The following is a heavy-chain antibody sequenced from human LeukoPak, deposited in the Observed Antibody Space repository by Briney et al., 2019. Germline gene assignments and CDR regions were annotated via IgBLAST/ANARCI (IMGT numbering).Heavy chain of an antibody. V-gene: IGHV4-59*12. D-gene: IGHD2-2*01. CDR3: ASPGYCSSTSCSIDY. Sequence: PSETLSLTCTVSGGSISSYYWSWIRQPPGKGLEWIGYIYYSGSTNYNPSLKSRVTISVDTSKNQFSLKLSSVTAADTAVYYCASPGYCSSTSCSIDYWGQGTLVTVSS. CDR1: GGSISSYY. J-gene: IGHJ4*02. CDR2: IYYSGST.